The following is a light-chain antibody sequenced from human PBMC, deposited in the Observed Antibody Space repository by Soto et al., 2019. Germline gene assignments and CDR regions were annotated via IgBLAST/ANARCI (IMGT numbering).Light chain of an antibody. CDR1: QSVLYSSNNKNY. J-gene: IGKJ2*03. V-gene: IGKV4-1*01. Sequence: DIVMTQSPDSLAVSLGERATINCKSGQSVLYSSNNKNYLAWYQQKPGQPPKLLIHWAPTRESGVPDRFSGSGSGTDFTLTISSLQAEDVAVYYCQQYYSSPHSFGQGTKLEIK. CDR3: QQYYSSPHS. CDR2: WAP.